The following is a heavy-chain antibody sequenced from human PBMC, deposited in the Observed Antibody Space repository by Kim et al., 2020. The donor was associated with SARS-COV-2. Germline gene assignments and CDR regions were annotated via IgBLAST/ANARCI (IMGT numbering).Heavy chain of an antibody. Sequence: GESLRISCKGSGYSFTSYWISWVRQMPGKGLEWMGRIDPSDSYTNYSPSFQGHVTISADKSISTAYLQWSILKASDTAMYYCARRTSVVLRYFDWSRGGAFRSEYYFDYWGQGTLVTVSS. V-gene: IGHV5-10-1*01. D-gene: IGHD3-9*01. CDR1: GYSFTSYW. CDR3: ARRTSVVLRYFDWSRGGAFRSEYYFDY. J-gene: IGHJ4*02. CDR2: IDPSDSYT.